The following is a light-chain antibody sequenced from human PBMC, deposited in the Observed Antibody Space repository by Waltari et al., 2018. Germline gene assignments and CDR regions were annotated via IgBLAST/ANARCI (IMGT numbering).Light chain of an antibody. V-gene: IGLV2-11*01. CDR3: CSYAGSYTFV. Sequence: QSALTQPRSVSGSPGQSVTISCTGTSSHVGGYTYVSRYQQHPGKAPKLMIYDVSKRPSGVPDRFSGSKSGNTASLTISGLQAEDEADYYCCSYAGSYTFVFGGGTKLTVL. CDR1: SSHVGGYTY. J-gene: IGLJ2*01. CDR2: DVS.